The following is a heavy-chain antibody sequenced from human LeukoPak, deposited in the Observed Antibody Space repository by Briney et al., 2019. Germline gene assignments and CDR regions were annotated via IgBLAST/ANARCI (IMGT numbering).Heavy chain of an antibody. CDR3: ARDPPVWGSYRYTGGFDY. Sequence: PSETLSLTCTVSGGSISSYYWSWIRQPAGKGLEWIGRIYTSGSTNYNPSLKSRVTMSVDTSKNQFSLKLSSVTAADTAVYYCARDPPVWGSYRYTGGFDYWSQGTLVTVSS. D-gene: IGHD3-16*02. CDR1: GGSISSYY. V-gene: IGHV4-4*07. CDR2: IYTSGST. J-gene: IGHJ4*02.